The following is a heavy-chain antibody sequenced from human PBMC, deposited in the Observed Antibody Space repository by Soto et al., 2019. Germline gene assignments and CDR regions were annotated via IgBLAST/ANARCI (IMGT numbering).Heavy chain of an antibody. V-gene: IGHV5-51*01. CDR2: IYPGDSDT. J-gene: IGHJ5*02. CDR3: ARQSVYGDSVP. D-gene: IGHD2-21*02. Sequence: GESLKISCKASGYTFTNYWIGWVRHMPGKGLEWMAIIYPGDSDTRYSPSFQGQVTISANKSISTAYLQWSSLRASDTAMYYCARQSVYGDSVPWGQGTLVTVSS. CDR1: GYTFTNYW.